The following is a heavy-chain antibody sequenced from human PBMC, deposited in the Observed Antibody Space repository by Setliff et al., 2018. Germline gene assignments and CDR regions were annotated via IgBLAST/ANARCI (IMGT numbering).Heavy chain of an antibody. CDR1: GYSFANSW. V-gene: IGHV5-51*01. CDR2: VYPGDSDT. D-gene: IGHD4-4*01. Sequence: GESLKISCKGSGYSFANSWIAWVRQMPGKGLEWMGVVYPGDSDTRYSPSFQGQITISADKSISTAYLQWSSLKASDTAIYYCARDSNYEGAYDYWGQGTLVTVSS. J-gene: IGHJ4*02. CDR3: ARDSNYEGAYDY.